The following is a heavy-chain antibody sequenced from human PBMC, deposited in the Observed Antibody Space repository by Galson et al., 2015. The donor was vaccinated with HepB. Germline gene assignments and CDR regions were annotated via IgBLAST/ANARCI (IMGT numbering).Heavy chain of an antibody. V-gene: IGHV3-30*18. Sequence: SLRLSCAASGFTFSTYAMHWVRQAPGKGLEWVAVISHDGSSKYYADSVKGRFTISRDNSKNTLYLQMNSLRAEDTALYYCAKDPYLYSALAGTMAGFDCWGQGTLVTVSS. J-gene: IGHJ4*02. CDR3: AKDPYLYSALAGTMAGFDC. D-gene: IGHD6-19*01. CDR1: GFTFSTYA. CDR2: ISHDGSSK.